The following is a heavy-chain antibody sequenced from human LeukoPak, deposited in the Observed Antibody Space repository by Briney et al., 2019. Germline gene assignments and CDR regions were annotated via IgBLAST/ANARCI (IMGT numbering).Heavy chain of an antibody. V-gene: IGHV3-64*02. D-gene: IGHD1-26*01. J-gene: IGHJ2*01. Sequence: AGGSLRLSCAASGFTFSSYSMHWVRQAPGKGPEFVSVIGGGVVTTFYADSVKDRFTISRDNSKNTLYLEMGSLRAEDMAVYYCAREGGGSGLWYYDLWGRGTLVTVSS. CDR3: AREGGGSGLWYYDL. CDR1: GFTFSSYS. CDR2: IGGGVVTT.